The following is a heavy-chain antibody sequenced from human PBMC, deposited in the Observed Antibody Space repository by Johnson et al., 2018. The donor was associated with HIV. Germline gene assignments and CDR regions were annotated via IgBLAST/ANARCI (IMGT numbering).Heavy chain of an antibody. D-gene: IGHD7-27*01. Sequence: VQLVESGGGLVQPGWSLRLSCAASGFTFSNAWMSWVRQAPGKGLEWVGRIKRKTDGGTTDYAAPVKGRFTISRDDSKNTLYLQMNSLKTEDTAVYYCSTPRPNWGWNAFHIWGQGTMVTVSS. CDR3: STPRPNWGWNAFHI. V-gene: IGHV3-15*01. CDR2: IKRKTDGGTT. CDR1: GFTFSNAW. J-gene: IGHJ3*02.